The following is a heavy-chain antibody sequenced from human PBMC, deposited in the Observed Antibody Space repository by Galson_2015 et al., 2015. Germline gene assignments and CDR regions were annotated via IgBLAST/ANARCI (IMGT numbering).Heavy chain of an antibody. V-gene: IGHV4-39*01. J-gene: IGHJ5*02. CDR1: GDSISSGSCF. Sequence: ETLSLTCTVTGDSISSGSCFWGWFRHRPGKGLEWIASISHSGTTSYYNPSLRDRVTISVDTSKNQLSLNLNSVSAADTAVYYCARSGFAYCSDGSCSPWGQGTLVTVSS. D-gene: IGHD2-15*01. CDR3: ARSGFAYCSDGSCSP. CDR2: ISHSGTTS.